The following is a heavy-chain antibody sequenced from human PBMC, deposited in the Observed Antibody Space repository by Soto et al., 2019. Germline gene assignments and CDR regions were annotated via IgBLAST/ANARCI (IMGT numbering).Heavy chain of an antibody. Sequence: ELQLLESGGGLVQPGGSLRLSCAASGFSFSIFAMTWVRQAPGKGLEWVSAVSGSGDVTSYADSVKGRFTISRDNSRNTLYLQMNSLRVEDTAVYSCAMSIGVPAATDHLDSWGQGTLVTVSS. CDR2: VSGSGDVT. V-gene: IGHV3-23*01. CDR1: GFSFSIFA. CDR3: AMSIGVPAATDHLDS. J-gene: IGHJ4*02. D-gene: IGHD2-2*01.